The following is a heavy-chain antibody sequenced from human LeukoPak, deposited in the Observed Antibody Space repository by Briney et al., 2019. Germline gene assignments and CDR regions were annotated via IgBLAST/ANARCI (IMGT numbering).Heavy chain of an antibody. Sequence: GGPLRLSCAASRFTFSSYAMSWVRQAPGKGLEWVSAISGSGGSTYYADSVKGRFTISRDNSKNTLYLQMNSLRAEDTAIYYCAKVVSGWYLGYFDYWGQGTLVTVSS. CDR2: ISGSGGST. CDR1: RFTFSSYA. V-gene: IGHV3-23*01. J-gene: IGHJ4*02. D-gene: IGHD6-19*01. CDR3: AKVVSGWYLGYFDY.